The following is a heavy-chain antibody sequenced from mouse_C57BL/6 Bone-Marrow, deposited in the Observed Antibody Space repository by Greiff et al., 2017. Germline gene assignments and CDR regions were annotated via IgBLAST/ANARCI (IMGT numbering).Heavy chain of an antibody. V-gene: IGHV5-15*04. CDR3: ARRGVKGWFAY. CDR2: ISNLAYSI. CDR1: GFTFSDYG. Sequence: EVKLMESGGGLVQPGGSLKLSCAASGFTFSDYGLAWVRQAPRKGPEWVAFISNLAYSIYYADTVTGRFTISRENAKNTLYLEMSSLRSEDTAMYYCARRGVKGWFAYWGQGTLVTVSA. J-gene: IGHJ3*01. D-gene: IGHD1-3*01.